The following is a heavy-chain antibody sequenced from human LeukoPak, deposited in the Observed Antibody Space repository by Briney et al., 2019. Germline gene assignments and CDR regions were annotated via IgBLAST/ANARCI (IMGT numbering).Heavy chain of an antibody. Sequence: SETLSLTCTVSGGSISNYYWSWIRQPPGKGLEWIGYIYYSGITNYNPSLKSRVTISVDTSKNQFSLKLSSVTAADTAVYYCARNNYDRWYHFDYWGQGTLVTVSS. V-gene: IGHV4-59*01. CDR3: ARNNYDRWYHFDY. CDR2: IYYSGIT. J-gene: IGHJ4*02. CDR1: GGSISNYY. D-gene: IGHD3-22*01.